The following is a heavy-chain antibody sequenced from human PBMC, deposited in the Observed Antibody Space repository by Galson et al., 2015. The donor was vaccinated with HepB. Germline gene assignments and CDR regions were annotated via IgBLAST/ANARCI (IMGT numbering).Heavy chain of an antibody. V-gene: IGHV1-69*13. CDR1: GGTFSSYA. Sequence: SVKVSCKASGGTFSSYAISWVRQAPGQGLEWMGGIIPIFGTANYAQKFQGRVTITADESTSTAYMELSSLRSEDTAVYYCARGRDGYSGAFDIWGQGTMVTVSS. D-gene: IGHD5-24*01. CDR2: IIPIFGTA. CDR3: ARGRDGYSGAFDI. J-gene: IGHJ3*02.